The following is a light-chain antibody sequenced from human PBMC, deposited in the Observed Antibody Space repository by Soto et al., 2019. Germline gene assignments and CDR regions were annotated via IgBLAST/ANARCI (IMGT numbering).Light chain of an antibody. CDR1: QRLSSN. CDR2: GAS. Sequence: EIVLTQSPVTLSVSPGERVTLSCRASQRLSSNLAWYQQRPGQAPRLLIYGASIRATDIPARFIGSGSGTEFTLTISSLQSEDFAVYYCQQYGSSTWTFGQGTKVDIK. J-gene: IGKJ1*01. CDR3: QQYGSSTWT. V-gene: IGKV3-15*01.